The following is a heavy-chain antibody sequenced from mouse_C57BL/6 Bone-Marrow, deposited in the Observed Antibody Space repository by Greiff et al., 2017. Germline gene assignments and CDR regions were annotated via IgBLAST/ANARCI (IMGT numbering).Heavy chain of an antibody. Sequence: VQLVESGAELARPGASVKLSCKASGYTFTSYGISWVKQRTGQGLEWIGDLYPRSGNTYYTEKLNGKATLTADKSSRPAYIELRRLTSEDSAVYFGARFPYDYDEGYAMDYWGQGTSVTVSS. CDR1: GYTFTSYG. CDR3: ARFPYDYDEGYAMDY. CDR2: LYPRSGNT. D-gene: IGHD2-4*01. V-gene: IGHV1-81*01. J-gene: IGHJ4*01.